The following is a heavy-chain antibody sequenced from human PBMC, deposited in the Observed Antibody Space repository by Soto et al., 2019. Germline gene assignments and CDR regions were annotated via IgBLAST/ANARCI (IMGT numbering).Heavy chain of an antibody. CDR2: IYYSGST. V-gene: IGHV4-61*01. CDR1: GGSVSSARYY. D-gene: IGHD3-22*01. CDR3: ASFSSGYYLGLFDY. Sequence: PSETLSLTCTVSGGSVSSARYYWSWIRQPPGKGLEWIGYIYYSGSTNYNPSLKSRVTISVDTSKNQFSLKLSSVTAADTAVYYCASFSSGYYLGLFDYWGQGTLVTVSS. J-gene: IGHJ4*02.